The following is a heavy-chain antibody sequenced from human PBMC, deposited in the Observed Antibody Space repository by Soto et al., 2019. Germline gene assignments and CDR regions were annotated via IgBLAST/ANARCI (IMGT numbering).Heavy chain of an antibody. J-gene: IGHJ4*02. CDR2: IIPILGIA. CDR3: ARDRGDGGETY. D-gene: IGHD2-21*02. Sequence: QVQLVQSGAEVKKPGSSVKVSCKASGGTFSSYTISWVRQAPGQGLEWMGRIIPILGIANYAQKFQGRVTXTXXKSTSTAYMELSSLRSEDTAVYYCARDRGDGGETYWGQGTLVTVSS. CDR1: GGTFSSYT. V-gene: IGHV1-69*08.